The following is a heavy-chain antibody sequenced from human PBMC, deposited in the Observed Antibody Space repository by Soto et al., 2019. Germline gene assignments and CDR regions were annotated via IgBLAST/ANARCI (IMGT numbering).Heavy chain of an antibody. Sequence: ASVKVSCTASGYIFTNYAMHWVRQAPGQRLECMGWINAGNGNTKYSQKFQGRVTITADESTSTAYMELSSLRSEDTAVYYCARESRYCSGGSCYFLPGIDYWGQGTLVTVSS. J-gene: IGHJ4*02. D-gene: IGHD2-15*01. CDR3: ARESRYCSGGSCYFLPGIDY. CDR2: INAGNGNT. V-gene: IGHV1-3*01. CDR1: GYIFTNYA.